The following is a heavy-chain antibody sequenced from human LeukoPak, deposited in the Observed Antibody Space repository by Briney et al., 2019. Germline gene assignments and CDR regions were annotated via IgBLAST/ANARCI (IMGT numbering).Heavy chain of an antibody. CDR1: GYTFTGYY. CDR2: ISPNSGGT. CDR3: ARDQEEWLGYFDY. D-gene: IGHD6-19*01. V-gene: IGHV1-2*04. J-gene: IGHJ4*02. Sequence: ASVKVSCKASGYTFTGYYMHWVRQAPGQGLEWMGWISPNSGGTNYAQKFQGWVTMTRDTSISTAYMELSRLRSDDTAVYYCARDQEEWLGYFDYWGQGTLVTVSS.